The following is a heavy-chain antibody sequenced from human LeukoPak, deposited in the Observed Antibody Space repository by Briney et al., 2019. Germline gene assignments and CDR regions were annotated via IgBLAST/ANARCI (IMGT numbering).Heavy chain of an antibody. CDR1: GFTFSSYS. J-gene: IGHJ4*02. Sequence: NPGGSLRLSCAASGFTFSSYSMNWVRQAPGKGLEWVSSISSSSSYIYYADSVKGRFTISRDNAKNSLYLQMNSLRAEDTAVYYCARAPRGYCSGGSCYGLCDYWGQGTLVTVSS. CDR3: ARAPRGYCSGGSCYGLCDY. D-gene: IGHD2-15*01. CDR2: ISSSSSYI. V-gene: IGHV3-21*01.